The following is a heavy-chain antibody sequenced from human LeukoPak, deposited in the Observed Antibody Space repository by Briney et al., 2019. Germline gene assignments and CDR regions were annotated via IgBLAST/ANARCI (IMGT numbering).Heavy chain of an antibody. D-gene: IGHD3-22*01. Sequence: PGGSLRLSCAASGFTFDDYAMLWVRQAPGKGLEWVSGISWNSGSIGYAESVKGRFTISRDNAKNSLYLQMTSLRAEDTAVYYCARERYYYDSRGYDRGDWFDPWGQGTLVTVSS. J-gene: IGHJ5*02. CDR1: GFTFDDYA. CDR3: ARERYYYDSRGYDRGDWFDP. CDR2: ISWNSGSI. V-gene: IGHV3-9*01.